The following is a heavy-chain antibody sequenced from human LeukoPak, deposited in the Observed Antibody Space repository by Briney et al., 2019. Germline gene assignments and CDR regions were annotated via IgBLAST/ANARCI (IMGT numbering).Heavy chain of an antibody. CDR2: INPSGGGT. V-gene: IGHV1-46*01. J-gene: IGHJ6*02. Sequence: ASVKVSCKASGYTFTSYYMHWVRQAPGQGLEWMGVINPSGGGTSYAQKFQGRVTMTRDTSTSTAYMELSSLRSEDTAVYYCARDYPKGDFWSGYSTYYYYYGMDVWGQGTTVTVSS. CDR1: GYTFTSYY. CDR3: ARDYPKGDFWSGYSTYYYYYGMDV. D-gene: IGHD3-3*01.